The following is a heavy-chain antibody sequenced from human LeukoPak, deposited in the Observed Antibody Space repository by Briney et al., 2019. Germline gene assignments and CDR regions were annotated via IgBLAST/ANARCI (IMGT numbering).Heavy chain of an antibody. V-gene: IGHV3-23*01. J-gene: IGHJ4*02. CDR2: ISGSGGST. D-gene: IGHD6-19*01. CDR3: AKGSGWYSGYFDY. Sequence: GGSLRLSCAAPGFTFSSYAMGWVRQAPGKGLEWVSAISGSGGSTYYADSVKGRFTISRDNSKNTLYLQMNSLRAEDTAVYYCAKGSGWYSGYFDYWGQGTLVTVSS. CDR1: GFTFSSYA.